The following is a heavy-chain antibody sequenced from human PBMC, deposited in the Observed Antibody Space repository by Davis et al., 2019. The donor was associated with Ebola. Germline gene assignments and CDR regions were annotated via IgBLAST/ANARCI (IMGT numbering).Heavy chain of an antibody. CDR2: ISYDGSNK. J-gene: IGHJ4*02. Sequence: PGGSLRLSCAASGFTFSSYGMHWVRPAPGKGLEWVAVISYDGSNKYYADSVKGRFTISRDNSKNTLYLQMNSLRAEDTAVYYCAKDRSVVVVAATRPLDYWGQGTLVTVSS. CDR3: AKDRSVVVVAATRPLDY. D-gene: IGHD2-15*01. V-gene: IGHV3-30*18. CDR1: GFTFSSYG.